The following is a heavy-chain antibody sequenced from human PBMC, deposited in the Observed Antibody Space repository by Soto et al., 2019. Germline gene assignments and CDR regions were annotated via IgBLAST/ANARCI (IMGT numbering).Heavy chain of an antibody. CDR2: ISAYNGNT. CDR3: ARVVRDFGFGELLHPREYYYYYYMDV. CDR1: GYTFTSYG. V-gene: IGHV1-18*01. J-gene: IGHJ6*03. D-gene: IGHD3-10*01. Sequence: ASVKVSCKASGYTFTSYGISWVRQAPGQGLEWMGWISAYNGNTNYAQKLQGRVTMTTDTSTSTAYMELRSLRSDDTAVYYCARVVRDFGFGELLHPREYYYYYYMDVWGKGTTVTVSS.